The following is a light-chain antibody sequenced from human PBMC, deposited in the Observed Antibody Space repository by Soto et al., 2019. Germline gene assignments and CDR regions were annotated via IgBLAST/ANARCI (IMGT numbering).Light chain of an antibody. CDR1: QSVSIY. V-gene: IGKV3-11*01. Sequence: EIVFTQSPATLSLSPGERAALSCRASQSVSIYLAWYQQKPGQAPRLLIYDASNRASGIPARFSGSGSGTDFTLTISSLEPDDFAVYYCQQRSYWPTFGGGTKVDIK. CDR3: QQRSYWPT. J-gene: IGKJ4*01. CDR2: DAS.